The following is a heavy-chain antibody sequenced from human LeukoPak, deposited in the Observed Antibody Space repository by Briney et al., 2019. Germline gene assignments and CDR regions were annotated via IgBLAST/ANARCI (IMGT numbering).Heavy chain of an antibody. Sequence: GRSLRLSCAASGFTFSSYAMHWVRQAPGKGLEWVSGISAGGATTHYADSVKGRFTMSRDNSKKTVYLQMNSLRAEDTAIYYCAKGKVNHDGAFDFWGQGTMVTVSS. CDR1: GFTFSSYA. CDR3: AKGKVNHDGAFDF. D-gene: IGHD3-16*01. J-gene: IGHJ3*01. V-gene: IGHV3-23*01. CDR2: ISAGGATT.